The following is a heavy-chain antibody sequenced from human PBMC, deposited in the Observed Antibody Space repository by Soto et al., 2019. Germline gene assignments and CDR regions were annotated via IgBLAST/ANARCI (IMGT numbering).Heavy chain of an antibody. CDR3: ARAGSIAARPGDWFDP. D-gene: IGHD6-6*01. Sequence: SQTLSLTCAISGDSVSSNSAAWNWIRQSPSRGLEWLGRTYYRSKWYNDYAVSVKSRITINPDTSKNQFSLQLNSVTPEDTAVYYCARAGSIAARPGDWFDPWGQGXLVTVYS. J-gene: IGHJ5*02. V-gene: IGHV6-1*01. CDR1: GDSVSSNSAA. CDR2: TYYRSKWYN.